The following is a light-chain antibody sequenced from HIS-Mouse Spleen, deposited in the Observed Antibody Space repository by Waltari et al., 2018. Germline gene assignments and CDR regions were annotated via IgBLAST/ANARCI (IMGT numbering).Light chain of an antibody. CDR2: EVS. J-gene: IGLJ1*01. CDR3: SSYTSSSTLYV. CDR1: SSDVGGYNY. V-gene: IGLV2-14*01. Sequence: QSALTQPASVSGSPGQSITISCTGTSSDVGGYNYVSWYQQHPGKAPKLMIYEVSKRPPGVSNRVSGSKSGNTASLTISGLQAEDEADYYCSSYTSSSTLYVFGTGTKVTVL.